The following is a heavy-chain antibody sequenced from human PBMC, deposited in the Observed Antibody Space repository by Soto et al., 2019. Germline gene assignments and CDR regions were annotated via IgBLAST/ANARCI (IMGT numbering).Heavy chain of an antibody. CDR2: IYYSGST. CDR3: ARQGRSGDILTGYYIEGGDY. D-gene: IGHD3-9*01. CDR1: GGSISSSSYY. J-gene: IGHJ4*02. V-gene: IGHV4-39*01. Sequence: WETLFLTCTVSGGSISSSSYYWGWIRQPPGKGLEWIGSIYYSGSTYYNPSLKSRVTISVDTSKNQFSLKLSSVTAADTAVYYCARQGRSGDILTGYYIEGGDYWGQGPWSPSPQ.